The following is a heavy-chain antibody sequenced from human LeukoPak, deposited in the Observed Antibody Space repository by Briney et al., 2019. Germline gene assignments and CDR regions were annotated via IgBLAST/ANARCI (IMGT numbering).Heavy chain of an antibody. Sequence: PERSLRLSCAASGSTFSSYAMHWVRQAPGKGLEWVAVISYDGSNKYYADSVKGRFTISRDNSKNTLYLQMNSLTAEDTAVYYCARGATTGYYPYWGQGTLVTVSS. CDR2: ISYDGSNK. D-gene: IGHD3-9*01. CDR3: ARGATTGYYPY. CDR1: GSTFSSYA. J-gene: IGHJ4*02. V-gene: IGHV3-30*04.